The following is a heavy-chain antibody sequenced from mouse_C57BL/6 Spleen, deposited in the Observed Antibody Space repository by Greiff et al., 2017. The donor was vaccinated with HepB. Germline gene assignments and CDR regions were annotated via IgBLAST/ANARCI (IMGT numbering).Heavy chain of an antibody. V-gene: IGHV14-4*01. J-gene: IGHJ2*01. Sequence: EVQLQQSGAELVRPGASVKLSCTASGFNIKDYYMHWVKQRPEQGLEWIGWIDPENGDTEYASKFQGKATITADTSSNTAYLQLSSLTSEDTAVYYCTTRTTVVATDYWGQGTTLTVSS. CDR1: GFNIKDYY. CDR3: TTRTTVVATDY. CDR2: IDPENGDT. D-gene: IGHD1-1*01.